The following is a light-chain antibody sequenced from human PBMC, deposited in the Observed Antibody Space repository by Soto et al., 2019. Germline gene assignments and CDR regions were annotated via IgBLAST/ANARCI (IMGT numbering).Light chain of an antibody. V-gene: IGKV3-15*01. CDR1: QSVSSY. Sequence: EIVLTQSPSSLSFSLGERATLSCRASQSVSSYLAWCQQKPGKAPRLLIYGASTMATGIPARFSGSGSGTEFTLTISSLQSEDFATYYCQQDNNFPLTFGGGTKVDIK. CDR2: GAS. CDR3: QQDNNFPLT. J-gene: IGKJ4*01.